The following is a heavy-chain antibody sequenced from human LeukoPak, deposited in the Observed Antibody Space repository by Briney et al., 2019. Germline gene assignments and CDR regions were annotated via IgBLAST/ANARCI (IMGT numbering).Heavy chain of an antibody. D-gene: IGHD3-22*01. J-gene: IGHJ4*02. CDR1: GFTFSSYA. Sequence: QSGGSLRLSCAASGFTFSSYAMSWVRQAPGKGLEWVSAISGSGGSTYYADSVKGRFTISRDNSKSTLYLQMNSLRAEDTAVYYCAKDLYDSSGYFDYWGQGTLVTVSS. CDR3: AKDLYDSSGYFDY. CDR2: ISGSGGST. V-gene: IGHV3-23*01.